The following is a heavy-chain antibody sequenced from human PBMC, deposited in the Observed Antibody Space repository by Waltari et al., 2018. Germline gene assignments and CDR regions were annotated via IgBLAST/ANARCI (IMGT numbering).Heavy chain of an antibody. CDR1: VYSISSGYY. CDR2: IYHSGIT. D-gene: IGHD1-20*01. CDR3: ARDTPAPRITGATSVDY. J-gene: IGHJ4*02. V-gene: IGHV4-38-2*02. Sequence: QVQLQESGPGLVKPSETLSLTGAVSVYSISSGYYWGWIRQPPGKGREWIGSIYHSGITFYNPSLKSRVTISVDTSKNQFSLKLSSVTAADTAVYYCARDTPAPRITGATSVDYWGQGTLVTVSS.